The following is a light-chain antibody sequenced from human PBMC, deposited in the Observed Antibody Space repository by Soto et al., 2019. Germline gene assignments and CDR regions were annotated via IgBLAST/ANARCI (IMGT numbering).Light chain of an antibody. CDR3: QSYDSSLSEYV. CDR1: RSNIGTGYD. Sequence: VLTQPPSVSGAPGQRVTISCTGSRSNIGTGYDVHWYQQLPGTAPKLPIYGNSNRPSGVPDRFSGSKSGTSASLAITGLQAEDEADYYCQSYDSSLSEYVFGTGTKVTVL. J-gene: IGLJ1*01. V-gene: IGLV1-40*01. CDR2: GNS.